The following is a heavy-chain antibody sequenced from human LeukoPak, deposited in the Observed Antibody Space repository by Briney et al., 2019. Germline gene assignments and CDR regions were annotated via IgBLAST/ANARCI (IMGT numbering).Heavy chain of an antibody. CDR1: GGSISNYY. Sequence: SETLSHTCTVSGGSISNYYWSWIRQPPGKGLEWIGYIYYSGSTYYNPSLRGRVTISVDTSKNQFSLNLNSVTAADTAVYCCARALSGTYGLFQHWGQGTLVTVSS. V-gene: IGHV4-59*01. CDR2: IYYSGST. D-gene: IGHD1-26*01. CDR3: ARALSGTYGLFQH. J-gene: IGHJ1*01.